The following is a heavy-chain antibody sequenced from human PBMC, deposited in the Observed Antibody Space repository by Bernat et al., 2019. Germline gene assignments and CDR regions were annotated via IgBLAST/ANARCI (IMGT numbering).Heavy chain of an antibody. V-gene: IGHV1-2*04. CDR1: GYTFTGYY. CDR2: INPNSGGT. D-gene: IGHD5-12*01. Sequence: QVQLVQSGAEVKKPGASVKVSCKASGYTFTGYYMHWVRQAPGQGLEWMGWINPNSGGTNYAQKFQGWVTMTRDTSISPAYMELSRLGSDDTAVYYCARSARVVATIWDVYYYYGMDVWGQGTTVTVSS. J-gene: IGHJ6*02. CDR3: ARSARVVATIWDVYYYYGMDV.